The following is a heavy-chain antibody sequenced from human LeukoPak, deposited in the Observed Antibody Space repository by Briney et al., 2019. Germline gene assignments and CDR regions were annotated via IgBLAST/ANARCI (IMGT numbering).Heavy chain of an antibody. J-gene: IGHJ4*02. D-gene: IGHD2-2*01. Sequence: PSETLSLTCTVSGGSFSSYYWSWVRQPPGKGLEWIGYIYYSGSTNYNPSLKSRVTISVDTSKNQFSLKLSSLTAAETVVYYCARVVVPAAMPDYWGQGTLVTVSS. CDR2: IYYSGST. CDR3: ARVVVPAAMPDY. CDR1: GGSFSSYY. V-gene: IGHV4-59*01.